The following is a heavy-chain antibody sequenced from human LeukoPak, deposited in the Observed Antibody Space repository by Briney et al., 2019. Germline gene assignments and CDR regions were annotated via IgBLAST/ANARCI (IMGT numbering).Heavy chain of an antibody. V-gene: IGHV1-69*13. CDR3: ARDRGYCTSTNCYDVGGYFDY. J-gene: IGHJ4*02. D-gene: IGHD2-2*01. CDR2: IIPIFGTT. Sequence: PVEVSCKASGGTFSSYAISWVRQAPGQGLEWMGGIIPIFGTTHYAQKFQGRVAITADESTSTAYIELSSLTSEDTAVYYCARDRGYCTSTNCYDVGGYFDYWGQGTLVTVSS. CDR1: GGTFSSYA.